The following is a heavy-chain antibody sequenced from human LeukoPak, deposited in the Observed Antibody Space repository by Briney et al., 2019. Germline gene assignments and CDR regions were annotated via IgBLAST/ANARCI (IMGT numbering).Heavy chain of an antibody. V-gene: IGHV3-21*01. CDR2: ISSRSNII. CDR3: ARGPPMYSYGSSAYHYDYFEY. CDR1: GFTFSTYS. J-gene: IGHJ4*02. Sequence: GGSLRLSCAASGFTFSTYSMNWVRQAPGRGLEWVSSISSRSNIIYYADSVKGRFTISRDNSKNTLYLQMNSLRGDDSAIYYCARGPPMYSYGSSAYHYDYFEYWGQGTLVTVSS. D-gene: IGHD3-22*01.